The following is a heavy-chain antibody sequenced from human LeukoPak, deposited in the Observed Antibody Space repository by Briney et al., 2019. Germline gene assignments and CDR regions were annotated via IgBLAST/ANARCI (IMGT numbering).Heavy chain of an antibody. CDR1: GYTFTSYG. J-gene: IGHJ3*02. V-gene: IGHV1-18*01. CDR3: ARDLGPHSSSPNSGAFDI. CDR2: ISAYNGNT. Sequence: ASVKVSCKASGYTFTSYGISWVRQAPGQGLEWMGWISAYNGNTNYAQKLQGRVTMTTDTSTSTAYMELRSLRSDDTAVYYCARDLGPHSSSPNSGAFDIWGQGTMVTVSS. D-gene: IGHD6-6*01.